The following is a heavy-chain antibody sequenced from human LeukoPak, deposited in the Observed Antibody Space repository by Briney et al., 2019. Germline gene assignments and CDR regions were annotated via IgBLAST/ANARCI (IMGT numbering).Heavy chain of an antibody. D-gene: IGHD5-24*01. V-gene: IGHV3-48*03. Sequence: GGSLRLSCAASGFTFSSYEMNWVRQAPGKGLEWVSYISSSGSTIYYADSVKGRFTTSRDNAKNSLYLQMNSLRAEDTAVYYCARRMRLQFRGLYYYYGMDVWGQGTTVTVSS. CDR2: ISSSGSTI. J-gene: IGHJ6*02. CDR3: ARRMRLQFRGLYYYYGMDV. CDR1: GFTFSSYE.